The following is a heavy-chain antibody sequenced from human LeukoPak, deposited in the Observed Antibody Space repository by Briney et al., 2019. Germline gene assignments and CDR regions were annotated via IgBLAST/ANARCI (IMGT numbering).Heavy chain of an antibody. Sequence: SETLSLTCTVSGGSISSGSYYWSWIRQPAGKGLEWIGRIYTSGSTNYNPSLKSRVTISVDTSKNQFSLKLSSVTAADTAVYYCARDAPRPFYYFDYWGQGTLVTVSS. D-gene: IGHD3-3*01. J-gene: IGHJ4*02. CDR3: ARDAPRPFYYFDY. V-gene: IGHV4-61*02. CDR1: GGSISSGSYY. CDR2: IYTSGST.